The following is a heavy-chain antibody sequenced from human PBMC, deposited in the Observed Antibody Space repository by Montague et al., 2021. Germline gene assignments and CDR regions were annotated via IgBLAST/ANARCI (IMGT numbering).Heavy chain of an antibody. CDR1: GFTLDSYM. D-gene: IGHD1-1*01. CDR3: ARDGYNWIPYDY. J-gene: IGHJ4*02. Sequence: SLRLSCAGSGFTLDSYMMSWVRQAPGKGLEWVPASSGTGADTYYADSVKGRFTISRDNSKNTLYLQMDSLRDDDTAVYYCARDGYNWIPYDYWGQGTLVTVSS. V-gene: IGHV3-23*01. CDR2: SSGTGADT.